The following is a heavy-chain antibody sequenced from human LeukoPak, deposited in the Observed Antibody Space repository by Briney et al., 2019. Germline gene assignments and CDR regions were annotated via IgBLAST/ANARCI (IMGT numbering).Heavy chain of an antibody. CDR2: INQDGSKK. D-gene: IGHD2-21*02. Sequence: GGSLRLSCVASRFTFSNYWMSWVRQAPGKGLEWVANINQDGSKKVYADSMKGRFTISRDNAKESLYLQLNSLRADDTAVYYCAKWGPHCVGDYCPALDSWGQGTLVAVSS. J-gene: IGHJ4*02. CDR3: AKWGPHCVGDYCPALDS. V-gene: IGHV3-7*01. CDR1: RFTFSNYW.